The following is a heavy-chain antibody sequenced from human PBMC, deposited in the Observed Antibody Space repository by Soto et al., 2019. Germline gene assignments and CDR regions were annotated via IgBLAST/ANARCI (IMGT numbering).Heavy chain of an antibody. CDR1: GFTFTSYA. D-gene: IGHD2-2*02. V-gene: IGHV1-18*01. CDR3: ARESSMGYCSSTSCYTSRYFDY. J-gene: IGHJ4*02. Sequence: GASVKVSCKASGFTFTSYAITWVRQAPGQGLEWMGWISAYNGNTKYAQNLQGRVTMTTDTSTSTAYMELRSLRSDDTAVYYCARESSMGYCSSTSCYTSRYFDYWSQGTLVTVSS. CDR2: ISAYNGNT.